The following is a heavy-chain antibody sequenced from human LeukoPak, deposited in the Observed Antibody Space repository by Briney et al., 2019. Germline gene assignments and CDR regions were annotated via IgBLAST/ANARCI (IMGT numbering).Heavy chain of an antibody. D-gene: IGHD2-21*01. J-gene: IGHJ3*02. Sequence: PGGSLRLSSEVSALTPSHLWMHCVRPAPGSGREWVARIDGPGRGTVYADSVKGRFTFSRDNAKNTLSLQMNSLRHDDTAMYYCVRDLFPDAFDIWGQGTRVAVSS. CDR1: ALTPSHLW. V-gene: IGHV3-74*01. CDR3: VRDLFPDAFDI. CDR2: IDGPGRGT.